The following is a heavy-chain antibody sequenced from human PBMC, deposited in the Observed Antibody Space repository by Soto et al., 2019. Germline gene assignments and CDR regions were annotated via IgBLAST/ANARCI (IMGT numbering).Heavy chain of an antibody. J-gene: IGHJ6*03. CDR3: ARLALRFLEWLPPGDYMDV. V-gene: IGHV4-39*01. Sequence: SETLSLTCTVSGVSISSSSYYRGWIRQPPGKGLEWIGSIYYSGSTYYNPSLKSRVTISVDTSKNQFSLKLSSVTAADTAVYYCARLALRFLEWLPPGDYMDVWGKGTTVT. CDR1: GVSISSSSYY. D-gene: IGHD3-3*01. CDR2: IYYSGST.